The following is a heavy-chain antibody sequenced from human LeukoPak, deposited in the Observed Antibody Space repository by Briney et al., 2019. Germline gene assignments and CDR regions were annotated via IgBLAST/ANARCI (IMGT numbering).Heavy chain of an antibody. J-gene: IGHJ4*02. Sequence: PGGSLRLSCAASGFTFSSYSMNWVRQAPGKGLEWVSSISSSSSYIYYEDSVKGRFTISRDNAKNSLYLQMNSLRAEDTAVYYCARADIVVEPEGHYWGQGTLVTVSS. V-gene: IGHV3-21*01. CDR2: ISSSSSYI. CDR1: GFTFSSYS. CDR3: ARADIVVEPEGHY. D-gene: IGHD2-15*01.